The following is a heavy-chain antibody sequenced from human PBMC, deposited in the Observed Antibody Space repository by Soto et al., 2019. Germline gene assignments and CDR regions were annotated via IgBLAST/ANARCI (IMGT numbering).Heavy chain of an antibody. J-gene: IGHJ3*02. CDR2: IYYSGST. Sequence: QVQLQESGPGLVKPSQTLSLTCTVSGGSISSGGYYWSWIRQHPGKGLAWIGYIYYSGSTYYNPSLKSRVTTSVDTSKNQGSLKLSAVTASITAVDYCASSTMTRVTGDAFDIWGQGTTVTVSS. D-gene: IGHD4-4*01. CDR1: GGSISSGGYY. CDR3: ASSTMTRVTGDAFDI. V-gene: IGHV4-31*03.